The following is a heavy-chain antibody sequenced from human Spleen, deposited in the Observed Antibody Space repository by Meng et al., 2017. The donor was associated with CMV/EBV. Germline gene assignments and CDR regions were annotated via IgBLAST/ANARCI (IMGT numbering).Heavy chain of an antibody. Sequence: GGSLRLSCAASGFTFSSYAMSWVRQAPGKGLEWVSSISTTSTYIYYSDSVKGRFTISRDNAKNTLYLQMNSLRAEDTAVYFCAGFGVTITNGMDVWGQGTTVTVSS. CDR1: GFTFSSYA. CDR2: ISTTSTYI. V-gene: IGHV3-21*06. J-gene: IGHJ6*02. CDR3: AGFGVTITNGMDV. D-gene: IGHD3-3*01.